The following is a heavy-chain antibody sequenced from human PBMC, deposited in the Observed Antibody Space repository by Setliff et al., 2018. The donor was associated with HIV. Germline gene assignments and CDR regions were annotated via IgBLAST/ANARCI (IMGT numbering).Heavy chain of an antibody. D-gene: IGHD3-22*01. J-gene: IGHJ3*02. CDR1: GGSFSGYY. CDR2: INHSGST. CDR3: ARVRLIFTMIVVVSGAFDI. V-gene: IGHV4-34*01. Sequence: KSSETLSLTCAVYGGSFSGYYWSWIRQPPGKGLEWIGEINHSGSTNYIPSLKSRVTISVDTSKNQFSLNLNSVTAADTAVYYCARVRLIFTMIVVVSGAFDIWGQGTTVTVSS.